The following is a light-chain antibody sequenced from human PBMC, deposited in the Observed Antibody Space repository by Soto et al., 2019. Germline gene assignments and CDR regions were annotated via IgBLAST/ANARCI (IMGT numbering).Light chain of an antibody. CDR2: DTS. J-gene: IGKJ2*01. CDR3: QHRTNWPRT. Sequence: EVVLTQSPVTLSLSPGERATLSCRASQSVGTFLAWYQQKPGQAPRLIIYDTSNRATGLPARFSGTGYGTDFALTIISVEPEDFAVYFCQHRTNWPRTFSKGPKLDI. V-gene: IGKV3-11*01. CDR1: QSVGTF.